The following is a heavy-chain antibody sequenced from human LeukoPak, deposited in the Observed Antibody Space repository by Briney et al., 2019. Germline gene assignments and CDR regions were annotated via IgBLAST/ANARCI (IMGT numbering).Heavy chain of an antibody. Sequence: GGSLRLSCAASGFTFSSYAMSWVRQAPGKGLEWVSSISDSGVTIYYADSVKGRFTISRDNSKNTLYLQMSSLRGEDTAVYYCAKGGKWDVTPFDYWGQGTLVTVSS. D-gene: IGHD1-26*01. CDR3: AKGGKWDVTPFDY. CDR1: GFTFSSYA. CDR2: ISDSGVTI. V-gene: IGHV3-23*01. J-gene: IGHJ4*02.